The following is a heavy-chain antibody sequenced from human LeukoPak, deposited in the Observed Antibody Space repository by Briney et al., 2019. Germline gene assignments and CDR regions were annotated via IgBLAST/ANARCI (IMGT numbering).Heavy chain of an antibody. CDR2: ISSSSSTI. CDR3: ARGDSSSWSYYFDY. J-gene: IGHJ4*02. D-gene: IGHD6-13*01. CDR1: GFTFSSYS. V-gene: IGHV3-48*04. Sequence: PGGSLRLSCAASGFTFSSYSMNWVRQAPGKGLEWVSYISSSSSTIYYADSVKGRFTISRDNAKNSLYLQMNSLRAEDTAVYYCARGDSSSWSYYFDYWGQGTLVTVSS.